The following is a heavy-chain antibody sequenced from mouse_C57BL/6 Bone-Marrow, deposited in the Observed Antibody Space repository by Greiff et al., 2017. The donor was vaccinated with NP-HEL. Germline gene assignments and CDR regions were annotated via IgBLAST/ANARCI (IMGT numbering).Heavy chain of an antibody. J-gene: IGHJ4*01. CDR2: FHPYNDDT. CDR3: ARGRSSAEGMDY. Sequence: VQGVESGAELVKPGASVKMSCKASGYTFTTYPIEWMKQNHGKSLEWIGNFHPYNDDTKYNEKFKGKATLTVEKSSSTAYLELSRLTSDDSAVYYGARGRSSAEGMDYWGQGTSVTVAS. V-gene: IGHV1-47*01. CDR1: GYTFTTYP. D-gene: IGHD2-10*02.